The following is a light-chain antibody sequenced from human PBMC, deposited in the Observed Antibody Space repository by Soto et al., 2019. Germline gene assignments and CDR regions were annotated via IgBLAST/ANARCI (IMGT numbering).Light chain of an antibody. CDR2: EGT. CDR1: SSDVGSYNL. V-gene: IGLV2-23*01. J-gene: IGLJ2*01. CDR3: SSDAGRVV. Sequence: QSALTQPASVSGSPGQSITISCTGTSSDVGSYNLVSWYQQHPGKAPKLMIYEGTNRPSGVSNRFSGSKPGNTASLTISGLKAEDEAHYYCSSDAGRVVFGGGTKLTVL.